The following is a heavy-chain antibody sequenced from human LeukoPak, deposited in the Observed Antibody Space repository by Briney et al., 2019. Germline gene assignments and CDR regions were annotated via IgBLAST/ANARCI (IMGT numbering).Heavy chain of an antibody. D-gene: IGHD3-10*01. CDR1: GGSISSSSYY. J-gene: IGHJ3*02. Sequence: PSETLSLTCTVSGGSISSSSYYWGWIRQPPGKGLEWIGSIYYSGSTNYNPSLKSRVTISVDTSKNQFSLKLSSVTAADTAVYYCARIFSVWFGELWGAFDIWGQGTMVTVSS. V-gene: IGHV4-39*07. CDR3: ARIFSVWFGELWGAFDI. CDR2: IYYSGST.